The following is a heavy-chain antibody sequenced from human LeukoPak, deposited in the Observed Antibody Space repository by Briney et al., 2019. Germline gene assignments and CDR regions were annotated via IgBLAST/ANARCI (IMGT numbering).Heavy chain of an antibody. V-gene: IGHV4-59*01. CDR1: GGSISSYY. Sequence: SETLSLTCPVSGGSISSYYWSWIRQPPGKGLEWIGYIYYSGSTNYNPSLKSRVTISVDTSKNQFSLKLSSVIAADTAVYYCARGGYSGYGFDYWGQGTLVTVSS. CDR3: ARGGYSGYGFDY. D-gene: IGHD5-12*01. J-gene: IGHJ4*02. CDR2: IYYSGST.